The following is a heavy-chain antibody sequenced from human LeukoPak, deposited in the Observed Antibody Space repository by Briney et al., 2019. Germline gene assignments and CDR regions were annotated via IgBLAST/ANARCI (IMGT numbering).Heavy chain of an antibody. CDR2: IKQDGSEK. Sequence: GGSLRLSCAASGFTFSSYWMSWVRQAPGKGLEWVANIKQDGSEKYYVDSVKGRFTISRDNAKNSLYLQMNSLRAEDTAVYYCARGAFSGSGSYVLYYFDYWGQGTLVTVSS. D-gene: IGHD3-10*01. CDR3: ARGAFSGSGSYVLYYFDY. CDR1: GFTFSSYW. V-gene: IGHV3-7*01. J-gene: IGHJ4*02.